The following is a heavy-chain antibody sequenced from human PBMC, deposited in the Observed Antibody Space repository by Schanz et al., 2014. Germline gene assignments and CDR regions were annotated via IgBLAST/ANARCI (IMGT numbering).Heavy chain of an antibody. CDR3: VKDLQRELLRDDHYYGMDV. CDR1: GFTFSSYG. CDR2: VCYDGSKK. Sequence: VQLVESGGGVVQPGRSLRLSCAASGFTFSSYGMHWVRQVPGKGLEWVAVVCYDGSKKYYADSVKGRFTTSRDNSKNTMYLQMNSLRAEDTAVYYCVKDLQRELLRDDHYYGMDVWGQGTQVIVSS. D-gene: IGHD1-26*01. V-gene: IGHV3-33*06. J-gene: IGHJ6*02.